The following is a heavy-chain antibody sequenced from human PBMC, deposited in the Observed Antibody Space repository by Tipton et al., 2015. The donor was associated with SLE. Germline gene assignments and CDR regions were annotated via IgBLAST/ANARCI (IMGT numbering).Heavy chain of an antibody. V-gene: IGHV3-9*01. Sequence: SLRLSCAASGFTFDDYAMHWVRQAPGKGLVWVSGISWNSGSIGYADSVKGRFTISRDTAKNSLYLQMNSLRAEDTALYYCAKDIQQQKVTDWYFDLWGRGTLVTVSS. D-gene: IGHD6-13*01. CDR1: GFTFDDYA. J-gene: IGHJ2*01. CDR3: AKDIQQQKVTDWYFDL. CDR2: ISWNSGSI.